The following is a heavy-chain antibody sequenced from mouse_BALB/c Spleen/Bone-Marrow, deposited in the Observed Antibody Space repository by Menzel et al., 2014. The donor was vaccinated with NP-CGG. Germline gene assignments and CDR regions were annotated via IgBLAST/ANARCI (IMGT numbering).Heavy chain of an antibody. V-gene: IGHV14-3*02. D-gene: IGHD2-4*01. Sequence: EVKLVESGAEVVKPGASVKLSCTASGFNIKDTYMHWVKQRPGQGLEWIGRIDPANGNTKYDPKFQGKTTITADTSSNTAYLQLSSLTSEDTAVYYCARYDYGVYFDYWGQGTTLTVSS. CDR2: IDPANGNT. J-gene: IGHJ2*01. CDR1: GFNIKDTY. CDR3: ARYDYGVYFDY.